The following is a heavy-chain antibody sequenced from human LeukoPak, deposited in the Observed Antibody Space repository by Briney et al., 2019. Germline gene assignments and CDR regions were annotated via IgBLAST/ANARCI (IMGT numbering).Heavy chain of an antibody. J-gene: IGHJ4*02. CDR1: GFTFSRYW. CDR2: IKEDGSEQ. D-gene: IGHD1-26*01. CDR3: ASKMGGRYPFDF. V-gene: IGHV3-7*02. Sequence: GGSLRLSCAASGFTFSRYWMTWVRQAPGKGLEWVAKIKEDGSEQYYVDSVKGRFTISRDNAKNSLYLQMNSLRAEDTAVYYCASKMGGRYPFDFWGQGTLVTVSS.